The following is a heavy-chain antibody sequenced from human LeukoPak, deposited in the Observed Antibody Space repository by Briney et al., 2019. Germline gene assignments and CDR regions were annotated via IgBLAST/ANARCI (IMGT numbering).Heavy chain of an antibody. CDR3: AKVKGGWLLALNFDY. V-gene: IGHV3-23*01. Sequence: GGSLRLSCAASGFTFSSYAMSWVRQAPGKGLEWVSAISGSGGSTYYADSVKGRFTISRDNSKNTLYLQMNSLRAEDTAVYYCAKVKGGWLLALNFDYWGQGTLVTVSS. CDR1: GFTFSSYA. CDR2: ISGSGGST. J-gene: IGHJ4*02. D-gene: IGHD3-22*01.